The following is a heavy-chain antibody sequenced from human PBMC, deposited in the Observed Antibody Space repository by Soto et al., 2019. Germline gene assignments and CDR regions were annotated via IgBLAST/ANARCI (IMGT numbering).Heavy chain of an antibody. CDR1: GGTFSSYA. CDR3: AVNPGYSDSSGPYWYFQH. V-gene: IGHV1-69*01. D-gene: IGHD3-22*01. Sequence: QVQLVQSGAEVKKPGSSVKVSCKASGGTFSSYAISWVRQAPGQGLEWMGGIIPIFGTANYAQKFQGRVTITADESTSTAYMELSSLRSEDTAVYYCAVNPGYSDSSGPYWYFQHWGQGTLVTVSS. J-gene: IGHJ1*01. CDR2: IIPIFGTA.